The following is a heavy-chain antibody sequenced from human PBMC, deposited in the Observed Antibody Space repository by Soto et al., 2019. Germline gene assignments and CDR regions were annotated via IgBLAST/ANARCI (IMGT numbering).Heavy chain of an antibody. J-gene: IGHJ6*03. CDR2: IYYSGST. D-gene: IGHD4-4*01. CDR1: GGSISSSSYY. CDR3: ARPHSNYAKYMDV. Sequence: SETLSLTSTVSGGSISSSSYYWGWIRQPPGKGLEWIGSIYYSGSTYYNPSLKSRVTISVDTSKNQFSLKLSSVTAADTAVYYCARPHSNYAKYMDVWGKGTTVTVSS. V-gene: IGHV4-39*01.